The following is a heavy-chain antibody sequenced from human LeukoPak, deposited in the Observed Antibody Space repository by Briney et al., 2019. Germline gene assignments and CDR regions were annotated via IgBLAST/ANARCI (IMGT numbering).Heavy chain of an antibody. Sequence: GASVKVSCKASGYTFTGYYMHWVRQAPGQGLEWMGWISAYNGDTNYAQKFQERVTMTTDTSTSTAYMVLRSLRSDDTAVYYCASLASLYRYGPSSGDYWGQGTLVTVSS. V-gene: IGHV1-18*04. J-gene: IGHJ4*02. CDR3: ASLASLYRYGPSSGDY. CDR1: GYTFTGYY. CDR2: ISAYNGDT. D-gene: IGHD5-18*01.